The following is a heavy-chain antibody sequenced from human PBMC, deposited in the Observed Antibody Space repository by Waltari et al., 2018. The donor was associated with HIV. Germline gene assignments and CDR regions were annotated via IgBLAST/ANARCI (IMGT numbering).Heavy chain of an antibody. CDR1: GYTFTNYW. CDR2: IYPFDSDT. CDR3: ARLFYYDTTGYINNAFDI. D-gene: IGHD3-22*01. J-gene: IGHJ3*02. Sequence: EVQLVQSGAEVRKSGESLKISCKASGYTFTNYWIAWVRQMSGEGLEWMGIIYPFDSDTRYNPSVEGQITISVDKSLATAYLEWNNLNASDAAIYYCARLFYYDTTGYINNAFDIWGQGTEVSVS. V-gene: IGHV5-51*03.